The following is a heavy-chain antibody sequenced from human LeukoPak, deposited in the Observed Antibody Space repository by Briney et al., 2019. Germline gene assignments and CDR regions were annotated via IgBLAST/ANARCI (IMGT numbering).Heavy chain of an antibody. J-gene: IGHJ4*02. CDR3: ARQLLVGATGNFDY. CDR1: GGSISSGDYY. CDR2: IYYSGST. D-gene: IGHD1-26*01. Sequence: SETLSLTCTVSGGSISSGDYYWSWIRQPPGKGLEWIGYIYYSGSTYYNPSLKSRVTISVDTSKNQFSLKLSSVTAADTAVYYCARQLLVGATGNFDYWGQGTLVTVSS. V-gene: IGHV4-30-4*01.